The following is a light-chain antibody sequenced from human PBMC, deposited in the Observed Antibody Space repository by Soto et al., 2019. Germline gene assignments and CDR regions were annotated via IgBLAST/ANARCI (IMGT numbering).Light chain of an antibody. V-gene: IGKV2-30*02. CDR3: MQGSHWPGT. Sequence: VVVTQSPHSLPVTLGQPASISCSSNQSLVHSDGIAYFSWFQQRPGRSPRRLIYKVSNRDSGVPARFSGSGSGTDFALKISSVEAEDVGVYYCMQGSHWPGTFGQGTKVDIK. J-gene: IGKJ1*01. CDR2: KVS. CDR1: QSLVHSDGIAY.